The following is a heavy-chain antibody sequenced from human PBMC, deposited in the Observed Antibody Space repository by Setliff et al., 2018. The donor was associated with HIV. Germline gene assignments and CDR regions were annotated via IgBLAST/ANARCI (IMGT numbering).Heavy chain of an antibody. CDR3: ASVGPESLPYTWDDEADTFDI. CDR1: GYIFTNYG. V-gene: IGHV1-18*01. CDR2: ITGYNGNT. Sequence: ASVKVSCKASGYIFTNYGISWVRQAPGQGLEWMGWITGYNGNTNYAEKFQGRVTMTIDTSTSTAYLELRSLRSDDTAVYYCASVGPESLPYTWDDEADTFDIWGQGTMVTVSS. D-gene: IGHD1-1*01. J-gene: IGHJ3*02.